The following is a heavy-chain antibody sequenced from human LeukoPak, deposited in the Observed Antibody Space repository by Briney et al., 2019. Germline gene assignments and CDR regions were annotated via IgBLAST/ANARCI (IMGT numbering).Heavy chain of an antibody. CDR3: ARYHSSGWLRNYYYYMDV. J-gene: IGHJ6*03. V-gene: IGHV4-34*01. CDR2: INHSGST. CDR1: GGSFSGYY. Sequence: ETLSLTCAVYGGSFSGYYWSWIRQPPGKGLEWIGEINHSGSTNYNPSLKSRVTISVDTSKNQFSLKLSSVTAADTAVYYCARYHSSGWLRNYYYYMDVWGKGTTVTVSS. D-gene: IGHD6-19*01.